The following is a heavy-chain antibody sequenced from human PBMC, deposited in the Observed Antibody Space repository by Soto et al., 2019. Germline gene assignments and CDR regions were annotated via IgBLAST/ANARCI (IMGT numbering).Heavy chain of an antibody. V-gene: IGHV1-18*01. D-gene: IGHD6-6*01. CDR2: ISAYNGNT. J-gene: IGHJ6*03. Sequence: QVQLVQSGAEVKKPGASVKVSCKASGYTFTSYGISWVRQAPGQGLEWMGWISAYNGNTNYAQKLQGRVTMTTDTSTSTAYMELRSLRSDDTAVYYCASDAHSSSSAYYYYYMDVWGKGTTVTVSS. CDR1: GYTFTSYG. CDR3: ASDAHSSSSAYYYYYMDV.